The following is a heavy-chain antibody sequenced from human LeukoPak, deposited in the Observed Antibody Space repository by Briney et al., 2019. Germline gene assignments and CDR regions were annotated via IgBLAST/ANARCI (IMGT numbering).Heavy chain of an antibody. Sequence: GGSLRLSCAASGFTFSSYWMSWVRQAPGKGLEWVSVIYSGGSTYYADSVKGRFTISRDNSKNTLYLQMNSLRAEDTAVYYCARDLRGSSSWYVGYYGMDVWGQGTTVTVSS. CDR3: ARDLRGSSSWYVGYYGMDV. CDR1: GFTFSSYW. V-gene: IGHV3-66*01. D-gene: IGHD6-13*01. CDR2: IYSGGST. J-gene: IGHJ6*02.